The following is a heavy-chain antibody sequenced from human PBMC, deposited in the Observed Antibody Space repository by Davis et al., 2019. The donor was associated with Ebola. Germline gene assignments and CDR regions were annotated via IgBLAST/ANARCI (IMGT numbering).Heavy chain of an antibody. CDR2: ISSSSNYL. CDR1: GFTFSSNS. Sequence: PGGSLRLSCAASGFTFSSNSMNWVRQAPGKGLEWVSFISSSSNYLYYADSVKGRFTVSRDNAKNSLYLQMNSLRAEETAVYYCVRDPALVVTGGGWFFGLWGRGTLVTVSS. D-gene: IGHD2-21*02. V-gene: IGHV3-21*01. J-gene: IGHJ2*01. CDR3: VRDPALVVTGGGWFFGL.